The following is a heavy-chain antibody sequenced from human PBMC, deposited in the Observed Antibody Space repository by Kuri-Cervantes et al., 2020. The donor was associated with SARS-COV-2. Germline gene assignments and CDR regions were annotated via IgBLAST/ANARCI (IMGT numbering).Heavy chain of an antibody. Sequence: SETLSPTCTVSGCSIRSGDYYWSWIRQPPGKGLEWIGYIYYSGSTYYNPSLKSRVTISVDTSKNQFSLKLSSVTATDTAVYYCARQMMSSITIVGVVITRSWFDPWGQGTLVTVSS. J-gene: IGHJ5*02. V-gene: IGHV4-30-4*01. D-gene: IGHD3-3*01. CDR1: GCSIRSGDYY. CDR3: ARQMMSSITIVGVVITRSWFDP. CDR2: IYYSGST.